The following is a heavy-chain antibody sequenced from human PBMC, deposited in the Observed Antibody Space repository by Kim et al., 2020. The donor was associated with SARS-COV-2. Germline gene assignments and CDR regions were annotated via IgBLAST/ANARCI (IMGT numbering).Heavy chain of an antibody. CDR1: GGSCSVYY. J-gene: IGHJ4*02. D-gene: IGHD6-13*01. V-gene: IGHV4-34*01. CDR2: INHSGIT. Sequence: SETLSLTCAVYGGSCSVYYWSWIRQPPGKGLEWIGEINHSGITNYNPSLKSRVTISVDTSKNQFSLELRSVTAADTAVYYCARVPQQLVSGEDYWGQGTLVTVSS. CDR3: ARVPQQLVSGEDY.